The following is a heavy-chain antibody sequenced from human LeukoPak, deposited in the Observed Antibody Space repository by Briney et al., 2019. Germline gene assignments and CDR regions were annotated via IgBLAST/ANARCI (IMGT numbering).Heavy chain of an antibody. CDR2: IYYSGST. CDR1: GGSISSGDYY. D-gene: IGHD6-19*01. J-gene: IGHJ4*02. CDR3: ARGVPSAVENY. V-gene: IGHV4-30-4*01. Sequence: PSQTPSLTCTVSGGSISSGDYYWSWIRQPPGKGLEWIGYIYYSGSTYYNPSLKSRVTISVDTSKNQFSLKLSSVTAADTAVYYCARGVPSAVENYWGQGTLVTVSS.